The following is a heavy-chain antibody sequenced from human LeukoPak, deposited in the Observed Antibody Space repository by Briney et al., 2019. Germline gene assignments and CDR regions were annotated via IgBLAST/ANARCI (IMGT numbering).Heavy chain of an antibody. D-gene: IGHD3-22*01. Sequence: SETLSLTCTVSGGSISNYYWSWIRQPPGKGLEWIGYIYYSGSTNYNPSLKSRVTISVDTSKNQFSLKLSSVTAADTAVYYCARGNTTYDSSGYYYAENWFDPWGQGTLVTVSS. CDR1: GGSISNYY. CDR3: ARGNTTYDSSGYYYAENWFDP. J-gene: IGHJ5*02. CDR2: IYYSGST. V-gene: IGHV4-59*01.